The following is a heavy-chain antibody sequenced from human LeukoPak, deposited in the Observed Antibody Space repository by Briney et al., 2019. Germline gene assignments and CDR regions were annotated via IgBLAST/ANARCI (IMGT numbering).Heavy chain of an antibody. CDR2: IYYSGST. CDR3: ARDSSSSFDY. J-gene: IGHJ4*02. Sequence: SETLSLTCTVSGGSISSHYWSWIRQPPGKGLEWIGYIYYSGSTNYNPSLKSRVTISVDTSKNQFSLKLSSVTAADTAVYYCARDSSSSFDYWGQGTQVTVSS. D-gene: IGHD6-6*01. CDR1: GGSISSHY. V-gene: IGHV4-59*11.